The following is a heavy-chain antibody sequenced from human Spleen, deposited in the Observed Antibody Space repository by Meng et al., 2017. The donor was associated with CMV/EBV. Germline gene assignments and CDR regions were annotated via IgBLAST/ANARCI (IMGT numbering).Heavy chain of an antibody. D-gene: IGHD3-22*01. V-gene: IGHV3-23*01. Sequence: GGSLRLSCAASGFTFNSYALHWVRQAPGKGLEWVSAISGSGGSTYYADSVKGRFTISRDNSKNTLYLQMNSLRAEDTAVYYCAKDDYYDSSGYWGQGTLVTVSS. CDR1: GFTFNSYA. CDR3: AKDDYYDSSGY. J-gene: IGHJ4*02. CDR2: ISGSGGST.